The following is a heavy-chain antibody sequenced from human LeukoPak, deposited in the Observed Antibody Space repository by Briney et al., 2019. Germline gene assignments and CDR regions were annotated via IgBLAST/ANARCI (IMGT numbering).Heavy chain of an antibody. CDR1: GFSLSTSGMC. Sequence: SASGPTLVNPTQTLTLTCTFSGFSLSTSGMCVSWIRQPPGKALEWLAVVDWDDDKYYSTSLKTRLTISKDNSKNQVVLTMTDMDPVDTATYYCARMRYTVSYSHFDYWGQGTLVTVSS. V-gene: IGHV2-70*01. CDR2: VDWDDDK. J-gene: IGHJ4*02. CDR3: ARMRYTVSYSHFDY. D-gene: IGHD1-26*01.